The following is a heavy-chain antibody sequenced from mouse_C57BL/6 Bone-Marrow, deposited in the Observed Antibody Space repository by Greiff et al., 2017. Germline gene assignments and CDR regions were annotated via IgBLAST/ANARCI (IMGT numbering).Heavy chain of an antibody. D-gene: IGHD1-1*01. Sequence: EVQLQESGPGLVKPSQSLSLTCSVTGYSITSGYYWNWIRQFPGNKLEWMGYISYDGSNNYNPSLKNRISITRDTSKNQFFLKLNSVTTEDTATYYCARGEYYGSSYPFAYWGQGTLVTVSA. CDR3: ARGEYYGSSYPFAY. J-gene: IGHJ3*01. CDR2: ISYDGSN. CDR1: GYSITSGYY. V-gene: IGHV3-6*01.